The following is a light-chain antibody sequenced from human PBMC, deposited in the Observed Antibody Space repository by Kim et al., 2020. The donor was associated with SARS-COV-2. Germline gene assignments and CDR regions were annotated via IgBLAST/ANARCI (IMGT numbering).Light chain of an antibody. Sequence: DIVFTQSPGTLSLSPGDRATLSCRVSQRVNTNSLAWYRQKPGQPPRLLIYRSSTRATGIPDRFSGGGSGTDFTLTITRLDPEDSAVYFCQQYMTSPSIAFGQGTRLEIK. CDR2: RSS. CDR1: QRVNTNS. CDR3: QQYMTSPSIA. V-gene: IGKV3-20*01. J-gene: IGKJ5*01.